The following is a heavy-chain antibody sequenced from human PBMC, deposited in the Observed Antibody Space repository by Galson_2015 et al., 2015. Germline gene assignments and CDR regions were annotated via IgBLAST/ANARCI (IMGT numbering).Heavy chain of an antibody. CDR3: AKAGHAQYYYGMDV. CDR2: ISGSGGST. J-gene: IGHJ6*02. V-gene: IGHV3-23*01. Sequence: SLRLSCAASGFTFSSYAMSWVRPAPGKGLEWVSAISGSGGSTYYADSVKGRFTISRDNSKNTLYLQMNSLRAEDTAVYYCAKAGHAQYYYGMDVWGQGTTVTVSS. CDR1: GFTFSSYA.